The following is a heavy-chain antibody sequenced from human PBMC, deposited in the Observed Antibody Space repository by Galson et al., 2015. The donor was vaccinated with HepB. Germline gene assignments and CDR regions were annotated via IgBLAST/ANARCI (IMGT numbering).Heavy chain of an antibody. CDR1: GLTVSNNY. CDR3: SADVPSLAAQIDS. Sequence: SLRLSCAASGLTVSNNYMTWVRQAPGKGLEWVSVIYSGGGTYYADSVKGRFTISRDNSKNTLYLQMNTLKIEDTAVYYCSADVPSLAAQIDSWGQGTLVTVSS. CDR2: IYSGGGT. D-gene: IGHD3-16*02. J-gene: IGHJ4*02. V-gene: IGHV3-53*05.